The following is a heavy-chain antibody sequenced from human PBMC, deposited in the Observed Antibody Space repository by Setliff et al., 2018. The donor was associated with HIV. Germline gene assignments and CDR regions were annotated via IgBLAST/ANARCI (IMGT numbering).Heavy chain of an antibody. CDR1: GYSFRSYS. CDR2: IYPGDSDT. D-gene: IGHD4-17*01. Sequence: GESLKISCQGFGYSFRSYSIAWVRQKPGKGLEWMGIIYPGDSDTRYSPSFEGQITISADKSINTAYLQWSSLEASDSAIYYCARRRGTYGNALDIWGQGTLVTVSS. J-gene: IGHJ3*02. CDR3: ARRRGTYGNALDI. V-gene: IGHV5-51*01.